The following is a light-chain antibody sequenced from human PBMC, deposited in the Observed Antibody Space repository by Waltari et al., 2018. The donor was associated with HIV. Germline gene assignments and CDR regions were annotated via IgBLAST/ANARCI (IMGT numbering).Light chain of an antibody. Sequence: QSALTQPASVSGSPGQSITISCTGTSSDIGNYNLVSWYQQCAGKAPKLIIYEGIKRPSGVSNRISGSKSANTASLTISGLQAEDEADYYCSSYGGSSNWLFGGGTKLTVL. CDR1: SSDIGNYNL. CDR3: SSYGGSSNWL. J-gene: IGLJ2*01. CDR2: EGI. V-gene: IGLV2-23*01.